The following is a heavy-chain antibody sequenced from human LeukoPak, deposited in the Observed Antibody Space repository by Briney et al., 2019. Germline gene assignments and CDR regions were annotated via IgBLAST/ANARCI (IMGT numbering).Heavy chain of an antibody. J-gene: IGHJ4*02. CDR3: ARVIYVVREIVIPSYCDY. V-gene: IGHV4-31*03. D-gene: IGHD3-10*01. CDR2: IYNSGST. Sequence: PSQTLSLTCTVSGGSISSGGYYWSWIRQHPGKGLEWIGNIYNSGSTYYNPPLKSRVTISVDTSKNQFSLKLTSVTAADTAVYYCARVIYVVREIVIPSYCDYWGQGTLVTVSS. CDR1: GGSISSGGYY.